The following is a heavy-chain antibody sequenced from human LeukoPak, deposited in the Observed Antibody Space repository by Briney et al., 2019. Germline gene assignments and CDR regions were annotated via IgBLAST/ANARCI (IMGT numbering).Heavy chain of an antibody. CDR2: MNPNSGNT. Sequence: GASVKVSCKASGYTFTSYDINWVRQATGQGLEWMGWMNPNSGNTGYAQKFQGRVTMTRNTSISTAYMELSSLRSEDTAVYYCAMGREGFGAKPDYYYYYMDVWGKGTTVTISS. D-gene: IGHD3-10*01. J-gene: IGHJ6*03. CDR1: GYTFTSYD. CDR3: AMGREGFGAKPDYYYYYMDV. V-gene: IGHV1-8*01.